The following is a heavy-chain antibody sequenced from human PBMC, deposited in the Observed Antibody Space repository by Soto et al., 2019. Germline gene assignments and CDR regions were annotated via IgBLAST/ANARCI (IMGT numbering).Heavy chain of an antibody. CDR1: GGSISSYY. V-gene: IGHV4-59*01. CDR3: ARDRPGSSGWYGNWFDP. CDR2: IYYSGST. J-gene: IGHJ5*02. Sequence: SETLSLTCTVSGGSISSYYWSWIRQPPGKGLEWIGYIYYSGSTNYNPSLKSRVTISVDTSKNQFSLKLSSVTAADTAVYYCARDRPGSSGWYGNWFDPWGQGTLVTVSS. D-gene: IGHD6-19*01.